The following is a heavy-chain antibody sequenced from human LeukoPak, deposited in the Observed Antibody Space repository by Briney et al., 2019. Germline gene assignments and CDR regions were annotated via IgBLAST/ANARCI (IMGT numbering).Heavy chain of an antibody. CDR2: IEHSGNT. V-gene: IGHV4-30-2*05. D-gene: IGHD2-2*01. J-gene: IGHJ4*02. CDR3: ATQLPLDY. Sequence: SETLSLTCTVSGGSISSGDYYRSWIRQPPGKGLEWIGFIEHSGNTYYNPSLKSRVTISLDMSKNQFSLKLSSVTAADTAVYYCATQLPLDYWGQGTLVTVSS. CDR1: GGSISSGDYY.